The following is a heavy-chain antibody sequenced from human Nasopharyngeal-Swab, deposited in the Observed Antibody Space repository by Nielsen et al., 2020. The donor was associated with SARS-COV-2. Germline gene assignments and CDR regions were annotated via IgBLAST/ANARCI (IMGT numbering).Heavy chain of an antibody. CDR2: ISSGSTTI. D-gene: IGHD3-3*01. CDR3: ARDGLDYDFWSAYFMDV. CDR1: GFTFSTYS. V-gene: IGHV3-48*04. Sequence: GVLKISCAASGFTFSTYSMNWVRQAPGKGLEWVSYISSGSTTIYYADSVRGRFAISRDNAENSLYLQMNSLRAEDTAVYYCARDGLDYDFWSAYFMDVWGQGTTVTVSS. J-gene: IGHJ6*02.